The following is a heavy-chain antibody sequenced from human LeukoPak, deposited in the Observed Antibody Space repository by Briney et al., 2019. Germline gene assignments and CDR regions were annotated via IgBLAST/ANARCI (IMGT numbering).Heavy chain of an antibody. CDR3: AKSIGCSGGICYSADYYYYMDV. CDR1: GFAVCDSY. D-gene: IGHD2-15*01. V-gene: IGHV3-53*01. CDR2: IYTGGNT. J-gene: IGHJ6*03. Sequence: PGGSLGLSCAASGFAVCDSYMSWVRQVPGKGLEWVSFIYTGGNTYYADSVKGRFTISRDNSKNTLFLQMNSLRDDDTAVYYCAKSIGCSGGICYSADYYYYMDVWGKGTTVTVSS.